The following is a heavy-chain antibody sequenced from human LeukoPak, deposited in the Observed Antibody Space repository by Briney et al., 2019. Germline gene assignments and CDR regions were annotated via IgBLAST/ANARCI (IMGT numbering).Heavy chain of an antibody. V-gene: IGHV1-18*01. CDR2: ISAYNGNT. Sequence: ASVKVSCKASGHTFTSYGISWVRQAPGQGLEWMGWISAYNGNTNYAQKLQGRVTMTTDTSTSTAYMELRSLRSDDTAVYYCARDPGYDILTGYYLIDYWGQGTLVTVSS. J-gene: IGHJ4*02. CDR3: ARDPGYDILTGYYLIDY. D-gene: IGHD3-9*01. CDR1: GHTFTSYG.